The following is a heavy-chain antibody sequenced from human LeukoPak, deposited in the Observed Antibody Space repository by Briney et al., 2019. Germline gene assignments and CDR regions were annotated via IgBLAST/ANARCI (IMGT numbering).Heavy chain of an antibody. CDR3: ATRIAARLYYYYYMDV. J-gene: IGHJ6*03. D-gene: IGHD6-6*01. Sequence: GGSLRLSCAASGFTVSSNYMSWVRQAPGKGLEWASVIYSGGSTYYADSVKGRFTISRDNSKNTLYLQMNSLRAEDTAVYYCATRIAARLYYYYYMDVWGKGTTVTVSS. CDR2: IYSGGST. CDR1: GFTVSSNY. V-gene: IGHV3-66*02.